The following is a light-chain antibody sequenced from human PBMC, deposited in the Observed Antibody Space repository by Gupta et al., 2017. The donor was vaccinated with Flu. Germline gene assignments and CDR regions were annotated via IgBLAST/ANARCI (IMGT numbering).Light chain of an antibody. J-gene: IGLJ3*02. Sequence: QAVATQEHSLTVSPGGTVTLTCGSGTGAVTSGHNTYWFQQTPAHDPWTLIYDTSNRPSWTPVLFADSLLGGKAALTLSGAQPEDEAEYYCFHADSGARVFGGGTKLTVL. CDR3: FHADSGARV. CDR1: TGAVTSGHN. V-gene: IGLV7-46*01. CDR2: DTS.